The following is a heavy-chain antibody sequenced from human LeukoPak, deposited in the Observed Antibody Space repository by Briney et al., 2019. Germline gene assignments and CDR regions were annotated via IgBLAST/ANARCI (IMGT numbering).Heavy chain of an antibody. Sequence: SVKVSCKASGGTFSSYAISWVRQAPGQGLEWMGGIIPIFGTANYAQKFQGRVTITADESTSTAYMELSSLRSEDTAVYYCARAGLGMKSPKDYWGQGTPVTVSS. J-gene: IGHJ4*02. CDR3: ARAGLGMKSPKDY. V-gene: IGHV1-69*01. CDR2: IIPIFGTA. D-gene: IGHD7-27*01. CDR1: GGTFSSYA.